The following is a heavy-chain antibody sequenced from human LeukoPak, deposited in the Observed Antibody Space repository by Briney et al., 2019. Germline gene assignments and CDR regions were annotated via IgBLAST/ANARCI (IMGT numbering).Heavy chain of an antibody. D-gene: IGHD1-26*01. Sequence: PGRSLRLSCAASGFTFSSYGMHWVRQAPGKGLEWVAVIWYDGSNKYYADSVKGRFTISRDNSKNTLYLQMNSLRAEDTAVYYCATSDGGSYYFYYYYGMDVWGQGTTVTVSS. CDR1: GFTFSSYG. J-gene: IGHJ6*02. CDR3: ATSDGGSYYFYYYYGMDV. V-gene: IGHV3-33*01. CDR2: IWYDGSNK.